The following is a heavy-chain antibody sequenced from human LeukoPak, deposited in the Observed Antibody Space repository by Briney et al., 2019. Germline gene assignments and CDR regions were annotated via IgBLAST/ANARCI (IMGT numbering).Heavy chain of an antibody. V-gene: IGHV3-21*01. D-gene: IGHD6-19*01. Sequence: PGGSLRLSCAASGFTFSSYSMNWVRQAPGKGLEWVSSISSSSSYICYADSVKGRFTISRDNAKNSLYLQMNSLRAEDTAVYYCARLAVAGTDFDYWGQGTLVTVSS. CDR2: ISSSSSYI. CDR3: ARLAVAGTDFDY. J-gene: IGHJ4*02. CDR1: GFTFSSYS.